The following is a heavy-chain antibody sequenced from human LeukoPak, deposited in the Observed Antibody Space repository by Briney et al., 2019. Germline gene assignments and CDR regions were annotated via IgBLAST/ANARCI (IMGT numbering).Heavy chain of an antibody. Sequence: GGSLRLSCAASGFTFDDYAMHWVRQAPGKGLEWVSGISWNSGSIGYADSVKGRFTISRDNAKNSLYLQMNSLRAEDMALYYCAKASSNDAFDIWGQGTMVTVSS. J-gene: IGHJ3*02. CDR2: ISWNSGSI. V-gene: IGHV3-9*03. CDR3: AKASSNDAFDI. CDR1: GFTFDDYA. D-gene: IGHD2-2*01.